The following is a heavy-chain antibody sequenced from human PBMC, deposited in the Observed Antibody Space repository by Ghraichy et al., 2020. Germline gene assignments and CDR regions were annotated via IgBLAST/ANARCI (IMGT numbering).Heavy chain of an antibody. Sequence: GGSLRLSCAASGFTFSDYYMSWIRQAPGKGLEWVSYISSSSSYTNYADSVKGRFTISRDNAKNSLYLQMNSLRAEDTAVYYCARGLERWLHDYYYGMDVWGQGTTVTVSS. CDR2: ISSSSSYT. V-gene: IGHV3-11*06. CDR1: GFTFSDYY. J-gene: IGHJ6*02. CDR3: ARGLERWLHDYYYGMDV. D-gene: IGHD5-24*01.